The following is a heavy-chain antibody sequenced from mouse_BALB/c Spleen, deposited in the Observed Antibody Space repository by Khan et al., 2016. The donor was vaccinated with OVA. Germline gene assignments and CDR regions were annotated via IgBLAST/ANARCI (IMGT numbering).Heavy chain of an antibody. J-gene: IGHJ4*01. CDR2: IGPGSSNT. D-gene: IGHD1-1*01. V-gene: IGHV1S41*01. CDR1: GYTFTSYR. Sequence: DLVKPGTSVKLYCKASGYTFTSYRINWIKQRPGQGLEWIGRIGPGSSNTYYNEMFKGKAALTVDTSSSTAYIQLSSLSSEDSAVYCCARENYYGRSCYAMDYWGQGTSVTVSS. CDR3: ARENYYGRSCYAMDY.